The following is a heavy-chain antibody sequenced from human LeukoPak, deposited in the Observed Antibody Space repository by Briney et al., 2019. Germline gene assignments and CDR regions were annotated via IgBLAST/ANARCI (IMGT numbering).Heavy chain of an antibody. V-gene: IGHV4-30-4*01. CDR1: GGSISSGDYF. CDR2: IYYSGST. D-gene: IGHD5-12*01. J-gene: IGHJ4*02. CDR3: ARGSAYDWILY. Sequence: SETLSLTCTVSGGSISSGDYFWSWIRQPPGKGLEWIGYIYYSGSTYYNPSLKSRVTISVDTSKNQFSLKLSSATAADTAVYYCARGSAYDWILYWGQGTLVTVSS.